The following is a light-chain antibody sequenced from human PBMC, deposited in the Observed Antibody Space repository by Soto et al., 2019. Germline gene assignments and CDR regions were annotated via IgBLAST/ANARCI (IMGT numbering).Light chain of an antibody. Sequence: EIVLTQSPATLSLSPGERATLSCRASQSVSSYLAWYQQKPGQAPRLLIYDASNRATGIPARFSGSGSGTDFPLTISSLAPEDSAVYYCQQRSNWPVTFGQGTKVEVK. CDR2: DAS. V-gene: IGKV3-11*01. J-gene: IGKJ1*01. CDR1: QSVSSY. CDR3: QQRSNWPVT.